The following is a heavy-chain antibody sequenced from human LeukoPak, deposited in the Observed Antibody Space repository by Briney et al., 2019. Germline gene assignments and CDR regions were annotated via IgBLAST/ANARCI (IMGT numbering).Heavy chain of an antibody. V-gene: IGHV3-30*02. CDR3: ANGDCRGGRCSSGAY. J-gene: IGHJ4*02. D-gene: IGHD2-15*01. Sequence: GGSLTLSCAASGFNFRNYGMHWVRQAPGKGLEWVAYTRDDGSKNWYGDSVKGRFTISRDNSKSTLYLQMNSLGGEDTAVYYCANGDCRGGRCSSGAYWGQGTLVTVSS. CDR2: TRDDGSKN. CDR1: GFNFRNYG.